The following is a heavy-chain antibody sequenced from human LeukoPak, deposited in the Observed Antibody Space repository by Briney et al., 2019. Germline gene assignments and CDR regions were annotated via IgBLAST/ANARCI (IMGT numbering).Heavy chain of an antibody. CDR2: ISSNGGSI. Sequence: GGSLRLSCAASGFTFSDYAMHWVRQAPGKELEYVSAISSNGGSIHYANSVKGKFTISRDNSKNTLYLQMDSLRAEDMAVYYCARDTCGCGSGWHLYWYFDLWGRGTLVTVSS. J-gene: IGHJ2*01. CDR3: ARDTCGCGSGWHLYWYFDL. CDR1: GFTFSDYA. V-gene: IGHV3-64*01. D-gene: IGHD6-19*01.